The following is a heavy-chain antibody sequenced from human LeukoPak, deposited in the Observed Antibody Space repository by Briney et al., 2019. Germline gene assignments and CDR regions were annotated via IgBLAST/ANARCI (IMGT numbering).Heavy chain of an antibody. V-gene: IGHV3-53*01. CDR2: LYSGGPT. Sequence: GGSLSLSCAASGLTVRSNYMSWVRQAPGKGLEWVSVLYSGGPTFYADSVKGRFTISRDNSKNTLYLQMNSLRAEDTAVYYCARATGEFDYWGQGTLVTVSS. J-gene: IGHJ4*02. CDR1: GLTVRSNY. D-gene: IGHD7-27*01. CDR3: ARATGEFDY.